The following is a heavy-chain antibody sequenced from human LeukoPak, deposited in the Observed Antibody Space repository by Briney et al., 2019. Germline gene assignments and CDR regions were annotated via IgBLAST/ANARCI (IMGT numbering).Heavy chain of an antibody. V-gene: IGHV4-39*07. J-gene: IGHJ3*02. CDR1: GGSISSSSYY. CDR2: IYHSGST. CDR3: AREGRGPLGSYRGAFDI. D-gene: IGHD1-26*01. Sequence: SETLSLACTVSGGSISSSSYYWGWIRQPPGKGLEWIGSIYHSGSTNYNPSLKSRVTISVDTSKNQFSLKLSSVTAADTAVYYCAREGRGPLGSYRGAFDIWGQGTMVTVSS.